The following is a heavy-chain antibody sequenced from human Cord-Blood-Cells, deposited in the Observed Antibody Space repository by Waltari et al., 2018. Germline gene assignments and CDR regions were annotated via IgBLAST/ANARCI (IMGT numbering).Heavy chain of an antibody. J-gene: IGHJ6*02. CDR3: ARDYYGSGSYYYYGMDV. V-gene: IGHV4-31*03. CDR1: GGSISSGGYY. Sequence: QVQLQESGPGLVKPSQTLSLTCTVSGGSISSGGYYWSWIRQHPGKGLEWIGYIYYSGSTYYNPSLKSRVTISVDTSKNQFSLKLSSVTAADTAVYYCARDYYGSGSYYYYGMDVWGQGTTVTVSS. CDR2: IYYSGST. D-gene: IGHD3-10*01.